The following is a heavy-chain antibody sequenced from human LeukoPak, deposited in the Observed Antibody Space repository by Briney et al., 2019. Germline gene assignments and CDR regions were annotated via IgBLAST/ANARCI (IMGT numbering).Heavy chain of an antibody. D-gene: IGHD2-2*01. CDR2: IIPIFGTA. J-gene: IGHJ3*02. V-gene: IGHV1-69*06. CDR3: ARVRPSRTPDDAFDM. Sequence: ASVKVSCKASGGTFSSYAISWVRQAPGQGLEWMGGIIPIFGTANYAQKFKGRVTITADKSTSTAYMELSSLRSEDTAVYYCARVRPSRTPDDAFDMWGQGTMVTVSS. CDR1: GGTFSSYA.